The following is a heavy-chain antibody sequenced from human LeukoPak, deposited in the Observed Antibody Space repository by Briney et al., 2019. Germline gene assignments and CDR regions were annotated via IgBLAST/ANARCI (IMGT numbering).Heavy chain of an antibody. Sequence: SETLSLTCTVSGGSISSSSYYWGWIRQPPGKGLEWIGSIYYSGSTYYNLSLKSRVTISVDTSRNQFSLKLSSVTATDTAVYYCARHSYSSGWEFDYWGQGTLVTVSS. CDR3: ARHSYSSGWEFDY. J-gene: IGHJ4*02. CDR1: GGSISSSSYY. CDR2: IYYSGST. V-gene: IGHV4-39*01. D-gene: IGHD6-19*01.